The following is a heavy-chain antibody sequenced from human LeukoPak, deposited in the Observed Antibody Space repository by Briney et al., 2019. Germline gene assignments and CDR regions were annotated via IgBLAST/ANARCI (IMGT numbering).Heavy chain of an antibody. D-gene: IGHD3-22*01. CDR1: GFTFKIYG. CDR2: ISGSGGST. CDR3: AKEESTMIVVVIPANFDY. J-gene: IGHJ4*02. Sequence: GGSLRLSCAASGFTFKIYGMNWVRQAPGKGLEWVSAISGSGGSTYYADSVKGRFTISRDNSKNTLYLQMNSLRAEDTAVYYCAKEESTMIVVVIPANFDYWGQGTLVTVSS. V-gene: IGHV3-23*01.